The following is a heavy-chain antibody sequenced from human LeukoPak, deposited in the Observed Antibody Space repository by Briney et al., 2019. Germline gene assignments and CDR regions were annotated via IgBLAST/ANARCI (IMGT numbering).Heavy chain of an antibody. CDR3: ARDRPKYYYESSDYYQHDAFDV. D-gene: IGHD3-22*01. V-gene: IGHV4-31*03. CDR1: GGSISSGGYY. J-gene: IGHJ3*01. CDR2: IYYRGST. Sequence: TLSLPCTVSGGSISSGGYYWHWIRQYPGKGLEWIGNIYYRGSTYNNPSLKSRVSITLDTSKNQFSLKLSSVIAADTAVYYCARDRPKYYYESSDYYQHDAFDVWGQGTMVTVSS.